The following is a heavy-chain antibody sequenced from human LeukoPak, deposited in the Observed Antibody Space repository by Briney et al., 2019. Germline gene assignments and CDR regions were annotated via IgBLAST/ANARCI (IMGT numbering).Heavy chain of an antibody. Sequence: GGSLRLSCAGSGFTFSSYWMNWVRQAPGKGLEWVSYISSSSSTIYYADSVKGRFTISRDNAKNSLYLQMNSLRDEDTAVYYCAGGSLEWLFYLDYWGQGTLVTVSS. J-gene: IGHJ4*02. CDR3: AGGSLEWLFYLDY. D-gene: IGHD3-3*01. CDR2: ISSSSSTI. CDR1: GFTFSSYW. V-gene: IGHV3-48*02.